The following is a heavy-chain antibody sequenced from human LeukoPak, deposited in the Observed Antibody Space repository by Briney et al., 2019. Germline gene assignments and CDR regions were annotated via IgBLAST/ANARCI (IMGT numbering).Heavy chain of an antibody. CDR1: GYSFTSYW. D-gene: IGHD2-15*01. Sequence: GESLQISCQGSGYSFTSYWIGWVRQMPGKGLEWMGIIYPGDSDTRYSPSFQGQVTISADKSISTAYLQWSSLKASDTAMYYCARLDPGYCSGGSCHRNWFDPWGQGTLVTVSS. V-gene: IGHV5-51*01. CDR3: ARLDPGYCSGGSCHRNWFDP. J-gene: IGHJ5*02. CDR2: IYPGDSDT.